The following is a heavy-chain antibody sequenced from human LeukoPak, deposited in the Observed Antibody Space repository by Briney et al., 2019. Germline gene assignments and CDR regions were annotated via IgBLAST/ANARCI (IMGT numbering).Heavy chain of an antibody. CDR2: INSDGIST. D-gene: IGHD4-17*01. Sequence: GGSLRLSCAASAFTFSSYWMHWVRQAPGKGLVWVSRINSDGISTSYADSVKGRFTISRDNANNTLYLQMNSLRAEDTAVYYCAKGGATVIDYWGQGTLVTVSS. V-gene: IGHV3-74*01. CDR3: AKGGATVIDY. J-gene: IGHJ4*02. CDR1: AFTFSSYW.